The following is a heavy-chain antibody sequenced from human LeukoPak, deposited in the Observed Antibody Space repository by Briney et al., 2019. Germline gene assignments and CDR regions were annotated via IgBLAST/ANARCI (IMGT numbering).Heavy chain of an antibody. J-gene: IGHJ5*02. CDR3: ARARTEQRLYP. CDR2: INHSGST. V-gene: IGHV4-34*01. D-gene: IGHD6-25*01. Sequence: PSETLSLTCAVYGGSFSGYYWSWIRQPPGKGLEWIGEINHSGSTNYNPSLKSRVTISVDTSKNQFSLILSSVTAADTAVYYCARARTEQRLYPWGQGTLVTVSS. CDR1: GGSFSGYY.